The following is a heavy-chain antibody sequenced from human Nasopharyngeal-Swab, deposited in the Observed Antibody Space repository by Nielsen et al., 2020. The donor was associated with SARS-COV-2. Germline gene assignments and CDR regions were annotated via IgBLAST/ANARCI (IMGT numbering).Heavy chain of an antibody. CDR1: GYTFTSYD. D-gene: IGHD3-16*02. J-gene: IGHJ4*02. CDR2: MNPNSGNT. V-gene: IGHV1-8*01. Sequence: ASVKVSCKASGYTFTSYDINWVRQATGQGLEWMGWMNPNSGNTGYAQKFQGRITMTRNTSISTAYMELSSLRSEDTAVYYCARGLGRLSQNDYWGQGTLVTVSS. CDR3: ARGLGRLSQNDY.